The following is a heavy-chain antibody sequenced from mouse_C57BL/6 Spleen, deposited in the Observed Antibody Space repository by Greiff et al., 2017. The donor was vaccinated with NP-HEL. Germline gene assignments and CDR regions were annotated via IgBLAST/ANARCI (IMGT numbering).Heavy chain of an antibody. CDR1: GFTFSSYG. CDR3: ARLGYYGSSYVDY. J-gene: IGHJ2*01. V-gene: IGHV5-6*01. Sequence: EVQLVESGGDLVKPGGSLKLSCAASGFTFSSYGMSWVRQTPDKRLEWVATISSGGSYTYYPDSVKGRFTISRDNAKNTLYLQMSSLKSEDTAMYYCARLGYYGSSYVDYWGQGTTLTVSS. D-gene: IGHD1-1*01. CDR2: ISSGGSYT.